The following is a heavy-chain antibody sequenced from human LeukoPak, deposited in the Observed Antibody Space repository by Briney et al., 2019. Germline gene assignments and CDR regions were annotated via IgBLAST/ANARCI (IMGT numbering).Heavy chain of an antibody. CDR1: GGSISSYY. D-gene: IGHD2/OR15-2a*01. Sequence: SETLPLTCTVSGGSISSYYWSWIRQPPGKGLVWIGYISYSGNTNYNPSLKSRVTISMHTSKNQLSLKLNSVTAADTAVYYCARILARQFTSFSDSSPYTYYYMDVWGKGTTVTVSS. V-gene: IGHV4-59*01. CDR2: ISYSGNT. J-gene: IGHJ6*03. CDR3: ARILARQFTSFSDSSPYTYYYMDV.